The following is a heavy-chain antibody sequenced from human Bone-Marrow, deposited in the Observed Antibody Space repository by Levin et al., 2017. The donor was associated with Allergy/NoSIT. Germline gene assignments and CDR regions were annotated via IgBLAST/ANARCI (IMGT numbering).Heavy chain of an antibody. D-gene: IGHD6-13*01. CDR2: ISTSGDTE. Sequence: MTGGSLRLSCAASGFTFSDYYMSWIRQAPGKGLEWVSYISTSGDTESYADSVKGRFTISRDNVKNSLYLQMSSLRVEDTAVYYCARVGLIVAAGTSDCWGQGTLVTVSS. V-gene: IGHV3-11*01. CDR1: GFTFSDYY. J-gene: IGHJ4*02. CDR3: ARVGLIVAAGTSDC.